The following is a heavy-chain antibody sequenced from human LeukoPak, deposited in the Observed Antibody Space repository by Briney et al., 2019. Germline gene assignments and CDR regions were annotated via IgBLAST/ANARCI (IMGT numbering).Heavy chain of an antibody. J-gene: IGHJ6*03. CDR3: ARDRGSPYYYYYMDV. CDR2: FYHSGIT. V-gene: IGHV4-38-2*02. D-gene: IGHD1-26*01. Sequence: SETLSLTCTVSGYSISSGYFWGWIRQPPGKGLEWIGSFYHSGITYYNPSLKSRVTISVEMSKNQFSLKLSSVTAADTAVYYCARDRGSPYYYYYMDVWGKGTTVTISS. CDR1: GYSISSGYF.